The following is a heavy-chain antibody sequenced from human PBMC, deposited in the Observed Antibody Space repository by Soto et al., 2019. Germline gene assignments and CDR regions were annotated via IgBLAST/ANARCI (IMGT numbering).Heavy chain of an antibody. D-gene: IGHD3-22*01. Sequence: QVQLVQSGAEVKKPGASVKVSCKASGYTFTGYYIHWVRQAPGQGLEWMGWIIPKNGRTKYGQKFQDRVTMTRDTSIITAYMELSRLRSDDTAVYYCARGTFDNSGDYFAGWFDPWGQGTLVTVSS. V-gene: IGHV1-2*02. CDR2: IIPKNGRT. CDR3: ARGTFDNSGDYFAGWFDP. CDR1: GYTFTGYY. J-gene: IGHJ5*02.